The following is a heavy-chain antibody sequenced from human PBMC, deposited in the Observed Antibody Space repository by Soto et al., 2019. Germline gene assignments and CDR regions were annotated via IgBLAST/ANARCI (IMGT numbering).Heavy chain of an antibody. CDR3: ARVYYYGSGSYYNPHGY. CDR1: GYTFTSYG. CDR2: ISAYNGNT. Sequence: ASVKVSCKASGYTFTSYGISWVRQAPGQGLEWMGWISAYNGNTNYAQKLQGRVTMTTDTSTSTAYMELRSLRSEDTAVYYCARVYYYGSGSYYNPHGYWGQGTLVTVSS. V-gene: IGHV1-18*01. J-gene: IGHJ4*02. D-gene: IGHD3-10*01.